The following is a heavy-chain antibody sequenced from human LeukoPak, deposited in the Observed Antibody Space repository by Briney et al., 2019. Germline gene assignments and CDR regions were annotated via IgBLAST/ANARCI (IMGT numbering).Heavy chain of an antibody. J-gene: IGHJ4*02. CDR2: IYTSGST. CDR3: AGALDDFWSGYHFDY. D-gene: IGHD3-3*01. V-gene: IGHV4-4*07. Sequence: PSETLSLTCTVPGGSISSYYWSWIRQPAGKGLEWIGRIYTSGSTNYNPSLKSRVTISVDTSKNQFSLKLSSVTAADTAVYYCAGALDDFWSGYHFDYWGQGTLVTVSS. CDR1: GGSISSYY.